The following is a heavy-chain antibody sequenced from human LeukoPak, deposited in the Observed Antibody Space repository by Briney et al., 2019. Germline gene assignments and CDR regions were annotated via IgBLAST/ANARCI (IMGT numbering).Heavy chain of an antibody. D-gene: IGHD6-13*01. CDR3: ARGGGSSSWYGDAFDI. J-gene: IGHJ3*02. Sequence: GGSLRLSCAASGFTFSNYWMHWVRQVPGKGLVWVSRINSDGSTTTYADSVKGRFTISRDNAKNSLYLQMNSLRAEDTAVYYCARGGGSSSWYGDAFDIWGQGTMVTVSS. CDR1: GFTFSNYW. V-gene: IGHV3-74*01. CDR2: INSDGSTT.